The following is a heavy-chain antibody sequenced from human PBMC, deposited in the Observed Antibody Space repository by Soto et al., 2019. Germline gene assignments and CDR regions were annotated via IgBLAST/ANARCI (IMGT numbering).Heavy chain of an antibody. CDR2: IIPIFGTA. CDR3: ARVRGIRAVAAPIDYYYGMDV. Sequence: ASVKVSCKASGGTFSSYAISWVRQAPGQGLEWKGGIIPIFGTANYAQKFQGRVTMTRDTSTSTVYMELSSLRSEYTAVYYCARVRGIRAVAAPIDYYYGMDVWGQGTTVTVSS. D-gene: IGHD6-19*01. V-gene: IGHV1-69*05. J-gene: IGHJ6*02. CDR1: GGTFSSYA.